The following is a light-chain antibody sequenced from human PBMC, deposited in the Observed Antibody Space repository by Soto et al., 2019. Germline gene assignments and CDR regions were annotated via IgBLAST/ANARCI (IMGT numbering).Light chain of an antibody. CDR1: QGISNY. Sequence: DIQLTQSPSFLSASVGDRITITCWASQGISNYLAWYQQKPGKAPNLLIYAAFTLHRGVPSRFSGSGSGAEFTLTISSLQPEDLATYYCQHLESYPLTFGGGTKVEI. CDR2: AAF. CDR3: QHLESYPLT. V-gene: IGKV1-9*01. J-gene: IGKJ4*01.